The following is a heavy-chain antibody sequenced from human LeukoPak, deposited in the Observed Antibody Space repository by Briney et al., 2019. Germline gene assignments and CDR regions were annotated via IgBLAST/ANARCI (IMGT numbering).Heavy chain of an antibody. D-gene: IGHD6-19*01. CDR1: GYTFTNYG. CDR2: ISAYNGNT. J-gene: IGHJ6*02. V-gene: IGHV1-18*01. CDR3: ARDQNFRLQWLVDYYYGMDV. Sequence: ASVKVSCKASGYTFTNYGITWVRQAPGQGLEWMGWISAYNGNTNYAQKLQGRVTMTTDTSTSTAYMELRSLRSDDTAVYYCARDQNFRLQWLVDYYYGMDVWGQGTTVTVSS.